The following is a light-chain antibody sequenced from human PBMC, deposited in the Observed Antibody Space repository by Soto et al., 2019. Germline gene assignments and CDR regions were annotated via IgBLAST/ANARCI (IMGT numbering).Light chain of an antibody. V-gene: IGKV1-39*01. Sequence: DIQLTQSPSSLSASVGDRVTITCRASQSITSYLTWYQQKPGKAPKLLTYAASTLQTGVPSTFSGSGSGTDFSLTIGSLQPADFTVYFCQQSYTTPRAFSQGIRV. J-gene: IGKJ1*01. CDR1: QSITSY. CDR2: AAS. CDR3: QQSYTTPRA.